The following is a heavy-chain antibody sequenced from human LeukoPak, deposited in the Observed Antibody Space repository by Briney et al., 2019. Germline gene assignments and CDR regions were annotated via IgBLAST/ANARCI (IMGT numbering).Heavy chain of an antibody. J-gene: IGHJ4*02. Sequence: SETLSLTCTVSGYSISSGYYWGCIQQPPGKALEWIGSIYHSGSTYYNPSLKSRVTISVDTSKDQFSLKLSFVPAPDTAVYYCARDPLGATIHYWGQATLVTVSS. D-gene: IGHD1-26*01. CDR2: IYHSGST. CDR1: GYSISSGYY. V-gene: IGHV4-38-2*02. CDR3: ARDPLGATIHY.